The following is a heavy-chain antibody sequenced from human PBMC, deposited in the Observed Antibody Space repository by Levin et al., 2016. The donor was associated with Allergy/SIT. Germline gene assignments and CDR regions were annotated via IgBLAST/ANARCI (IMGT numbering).Heavy chain of an antibody. Sequence: SETLSLTCTVSGGSISSYYWSWIRQPPGKGLEWIGYIYYSGNTNYSPSLKSRLTISVDTSKNQFSLKLSSVTAADTAVYYCARMGADCGGDCPDREVVYWGQGTLVTVSS. CDR2: IYYSGNT. CDR1: GGSISSYY. D-gene: IGHD2-21*01. CDR3: ARMGADCGGDCPDREVVY. J-gene: IGHJ4*02. V-gene: IGHV4-59*13.